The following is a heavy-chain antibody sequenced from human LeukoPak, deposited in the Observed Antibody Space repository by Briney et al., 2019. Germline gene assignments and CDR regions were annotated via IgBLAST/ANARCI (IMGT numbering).Heavy chain of an antibody. CDR1: GFTFSSYG. D-gene: IGHD4-23*01. CDR2: IRNDGSNK. V-gene: IGHV3-30*02. CDR3: AKDGGRYGGPLNYYYMDV. Sequence: GGSLRLSCAASGFTFSSYGMHWVRQAPGKGLEWVAFIRNDGSNKYYADCVKGRLTISRDNSKNTLYLQMNSLRAEDTAVYYCAKDGGRYGGPLNYYYMDVWGKGTTVIVSS. J-gene: IGHJ6*03.